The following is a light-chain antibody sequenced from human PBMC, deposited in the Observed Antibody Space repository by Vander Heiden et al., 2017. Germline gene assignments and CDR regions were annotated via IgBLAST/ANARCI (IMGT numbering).Light chain of an antibody. CDR1: NIGSKS. Sequence: SYVLTQPPSVSVAPGQTARITCGGNNIGSKSVHWYQQRPGQAPVVVGYDDSDRPSGIPERFSGSNSGNTATLTISRVEAGDEADYFCQVWDTGSDHYIFGTGTKVTVL. CDR3: QVWDTGSDHYI. CDR2: DDS. V-gene: IGLV3-21*02. J-gene: IGLJ1*01.